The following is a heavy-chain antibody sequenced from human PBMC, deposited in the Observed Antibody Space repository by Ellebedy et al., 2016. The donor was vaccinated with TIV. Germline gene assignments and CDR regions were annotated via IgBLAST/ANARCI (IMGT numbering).Heavy chain of an antibody. V-gene: IGHV4-39*01. D-gene: IGHD6-19*01. J-gene: IGHJ3*02. CDR2: IYYSGST. CDR1: GGSISSSSYY. Sequence: MPGGSLRLSCTVSGGSISSSSYYWGWIRQPPGKGLEWIGSIYYSGSTYYNPSLKSRVTISVDTSKNQFSLKLSSVTAADTAVYYCASKTGKQWLVLGAFDIWGQGTMVTVSS. CDR3: ASKTGKQWLVLGAFDI.